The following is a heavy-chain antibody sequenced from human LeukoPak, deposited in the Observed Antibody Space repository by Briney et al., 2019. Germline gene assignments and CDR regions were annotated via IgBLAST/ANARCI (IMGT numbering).Heavy chain of an antibody. D-gene: IGHD3-16*01. CDR2: IFYDGSKK. CDR3: ARSLGETTFDW. V-gene: IGHV3-33*01. CDR1: GFTFRNYG. Sequence: GGSLRLSCVASGFTFRNYGMHWIRQAPGKGLEWVSVIFYDGSKKYYADFVKGRFTISRDNSKNVVYLQMDSLRAEDTAFYYCARSLGETTFDWWGQGTLVTVPS. J-gene: IGHJ4*02.